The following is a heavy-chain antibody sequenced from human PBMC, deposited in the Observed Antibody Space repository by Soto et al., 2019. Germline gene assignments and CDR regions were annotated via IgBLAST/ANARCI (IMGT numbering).Heavy chain of an antibody. CDR3: ARDPLGYSYGSKDYYGMDV. D-gene: IGHD5-18*01. V-gene: IGHV3-33*01. CDR1: GFTFSSYG. Sequence: GGSLRLSCAASGFTFSSYGMRWVRQAPGKGLEWVAVIWYDGSNKYYADSVKGRFTISRDNSKNTLYLQMNSLRAEDTAVYYCARDPLGYSYGSKDYYGMDVWGQGTTVTVSS. CDR2: IWYDGSNK. J-gene: IGHJ6*02.